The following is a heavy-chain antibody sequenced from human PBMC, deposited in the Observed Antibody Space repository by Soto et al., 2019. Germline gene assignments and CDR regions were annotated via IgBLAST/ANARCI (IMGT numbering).Heavy chain of an antibody. D-gene: IGHD3-22*01. CDR1: GFTFSSYA. CDR3: AKDLETGWGITMIVVVIPDAFDI. J-gene: IGHJ3*02. Sequence: EVQLLESGGGLVQPGGSLRLSCAASGFTFSSYAMSWVRQAPGKGLEWVSAISGSGGSTYYADSVKGRFTISRDNSKNTLYLQMNSLRAEDTAVYYCAKDLETGWGITMIVVVIPDAFDIWGQGTMVTVSS. V-gene: IGHV3-23*01. CDR2: ISGSGGST.